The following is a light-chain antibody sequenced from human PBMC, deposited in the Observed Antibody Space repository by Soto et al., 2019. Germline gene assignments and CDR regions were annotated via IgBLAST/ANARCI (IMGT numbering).Light chain of an antibody. CDR2: DVS. J-gene: IGLJ1*01. V-gene: IGLV2-14*03. Sequence: QSVLTQPAPVSGSPGHSITISCTGTSSDVGGYNYVSWYQHHPGKAPKLLIYDVSNRPSGVSNRFSGSKSGNTASLTISGLQAEDEADYYCSSFTSSTTYVFGTGTKVTVL. CDR1: SSDVGGYNY. CDR3: SSFTSSTTYV.